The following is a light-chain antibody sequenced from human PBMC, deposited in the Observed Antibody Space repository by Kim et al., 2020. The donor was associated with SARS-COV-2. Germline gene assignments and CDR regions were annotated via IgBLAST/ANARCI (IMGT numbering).Light chain of an antibody. Sequence: SASIGDRVTITCRARQGISNYLAWFQQKPGKVPKRLIYAASSLQSRVPSRFSGSGAGTEFTLTNRRLQPEDCATYCCLQHKSYPYTFGQGTKLEI. J-gene: IGKJ2*01. V-gene: IGKV1-17*03. CDR2: AAS. CDR3: LQHKSYPYT. CDR1: QGISNY.